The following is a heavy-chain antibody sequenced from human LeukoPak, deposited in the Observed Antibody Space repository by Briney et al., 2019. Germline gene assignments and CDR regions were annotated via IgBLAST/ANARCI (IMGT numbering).Heavy chain of an antibody. Sequence: TGGSLRLSCAASGFTFYDYAMHWVGQAPGKGLEWVSLISGDGGSTYYADSVKGRFTISRDNSKNSLYLQMNSLRAEDTALYYCAKDIYRRDGSNYDYWGQPSQLSVSS. J-gene: IGHJ4*02. CDR3: AKDIYRRDGSNYDY. CDR2: ISGDGGST. CDR1: GFTFYDYA. D-gene: IGHD5-24*01. V-gene: IGHV3-43*02.